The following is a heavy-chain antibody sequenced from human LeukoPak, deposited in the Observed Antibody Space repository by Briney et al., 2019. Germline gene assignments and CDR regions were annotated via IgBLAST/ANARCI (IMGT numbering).Heavy chain of an antibody. D-gene: IGHD6-13*01. J-gene: IGHJ5*02. V-gene: IGHV1-46*01. CDR3: ARDRIGGGYSSSWVEGNWFDP. CDR1: GYTFINYY. CDR2: INPSGGST. Sequence: ASVKVSCKASGYTFINYYMHWVRQAPGQGLEWMGIINPSGGSTTYAQTFQGRVTMTRDTSTSTVYMELSSLRSEDTAVYYCARDRIGGGYSSSWVEGNWFDPWGQGTLVTVSS.